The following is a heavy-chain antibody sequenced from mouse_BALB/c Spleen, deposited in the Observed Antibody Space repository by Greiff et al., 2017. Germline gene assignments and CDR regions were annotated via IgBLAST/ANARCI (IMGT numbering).Heavy chain of an antibody. V-gene: IGHV3-8*02. CDR3: ARYDYDGAYYAMDY. D-gene: IGHD2-4*01. Sequence: EVKLQESGPSLVKPSQTLSLTCSVTGDSITSGYWNWIRKFPGNKLEYMGYISYSGSTYYNPSLKSRISITRDTSKNQYYLQLNSVTTEDTATYYCARYDYDGAYYAMDYWGQGTSVTVSS. CDR2: ISYSGST. J-gene: IGHJ4*01. CDR1: GDSITSGY.